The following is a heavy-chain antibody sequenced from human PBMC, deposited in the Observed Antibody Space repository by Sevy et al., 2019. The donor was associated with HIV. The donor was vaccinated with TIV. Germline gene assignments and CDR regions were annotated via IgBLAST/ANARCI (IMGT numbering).Heavy chain of an antibody. J-gene: IGHJ4*02. CDR2: ISQSGSSV. Sequence: GGSLRLSCAASGFIFSSYDMNWVRQAPGKGLEWVSSISQSGSSVYYSDSVKGRFTISRDNAKNSLYLQMNSLRAEDTAVSYCTRDLPPSATTVAHFDYWGQGTLVTVSS. V-gene: IGHV3-48*03. CDR3: TRDLPPSATTVAHFDY. D-gene: IGHD4-17*01. CDR1: GFIFSSYD.